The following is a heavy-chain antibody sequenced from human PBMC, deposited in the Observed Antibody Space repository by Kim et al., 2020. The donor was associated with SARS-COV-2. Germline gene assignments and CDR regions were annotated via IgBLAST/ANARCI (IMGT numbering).Heavy chain of an antibody. CDR1: GGSFSGYY. CDR3: ARGARLLWFGELLPDY. V-gene: IGHV4-34*01. Sequence: SETLSLTCAVYGGSFSGYYWSWIRQPPGKGLEWIGEINHSGSTNYNPSLKSRVTISVDTSKNQFSLKLSSVTAADTAVYYCARGARLLWFGELLPDYWGQGTLVTVSS. J-gene: IGHJ4*02. D-gene: IGHD3-10*01. CDR2: INHSGST.